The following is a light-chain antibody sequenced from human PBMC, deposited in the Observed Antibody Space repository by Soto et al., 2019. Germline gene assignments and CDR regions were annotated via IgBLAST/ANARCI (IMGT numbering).Light chain of an antibody. CDR1: SSDFGTYNV. J-gene: IGLJ1*01. Sequence: QSVLTHPASVSWSPGHSITISCTGTSSDFGTYNVVSWYQQRPGEAPKLMIYQVTKRPSGVSNRFSGSKSGNTASLTISGLQAEDEAHHYCSSYAGTNTFLFGTGTKVTVL. V-gene: IGLV2-23*02. CDR2: QVT. CDR3: SSYAGTNTFL.